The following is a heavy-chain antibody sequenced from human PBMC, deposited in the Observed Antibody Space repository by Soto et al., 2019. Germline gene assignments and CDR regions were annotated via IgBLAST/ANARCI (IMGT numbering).Heavy chain of an antibody. CDR3: ARNRYDFWSGYYIGQDAFDI. CDR1: GGSISSGGYY. CDR2: IYYSGST. V-gene: IGHV4-31*03. D-gene: IGHD3-3*01. Sequence: PSETLSLTCTVSGGSISSGGYYWSWIRQHPGKGLEWIGYIYYSGSTYYNPSLKSRVTISVDTSKNQFSLKLSSVTAADTAVYYCARNRYDFWSGYYIGQDAFDIWGLGTMVTVSS. J-gene: IGHJ3*02.